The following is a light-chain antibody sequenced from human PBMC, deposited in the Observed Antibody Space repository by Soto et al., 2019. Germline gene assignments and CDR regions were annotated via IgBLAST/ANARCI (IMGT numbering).Light chain of an antibody. CDR1: QTVSSNY. V-gene: IGKV3D-20*02. Sequence: EIELTQSRATLSMSPGEGATLSCWASQTVSSNYLAWYQQRPGQAPRLIIYGASSRATGIPDRFSGSGSGTDFTLTISSLEPEDFAVYYCQQRSNWPTFGQGTRLEIK. CDR3: QQRSNWPT. J-gene: IGKJ5*01. CDR2: GAS.